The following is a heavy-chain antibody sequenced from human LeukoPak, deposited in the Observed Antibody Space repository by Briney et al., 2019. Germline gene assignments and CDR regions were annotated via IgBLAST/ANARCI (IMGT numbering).Heavy chain of an antibody. Sequence: SETLSLTCAVYGGSFSGYYWSWIRQPPGKGLEWIGEINHSGSTNYNPSLKSRVTISVDTSKNQFSLKLSSVTAADTAVYYCARHPRRLGCSSTSCYSMPARGYYMDVWGKGTTVTVSS. V-gene: IGHV4-34*01. J-gene: IGHJ6*03. D-gene: IGHD2-2*01. CDR1: GGSFSGYY. CDR3: ARHPRRLGCSSTSCYSMPARGYYMDV. CDR2: INHSGST.